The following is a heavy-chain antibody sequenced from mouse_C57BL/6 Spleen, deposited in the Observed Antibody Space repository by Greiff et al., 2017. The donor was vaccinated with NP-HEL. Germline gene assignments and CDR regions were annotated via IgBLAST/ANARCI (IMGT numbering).Heavy chain of an antibody. CDR3: AREPSPYAMDY. J-gene: IGHJ4*01. V-gene: IGHV3-6*01. CDR2: ISYDGSN. CDR1: GYSITSGYY. Sequence: VQLKQSGPGLVKPSQSLSLTCSVTGYSITSGYYWNWIRQFPGNKLEWMGYISYDGSNNYNPSLKNRISITRDTSKNQFFLKLNSVTTEDTATYYCAREPSPYAMDYWGQGTSVTVSS.